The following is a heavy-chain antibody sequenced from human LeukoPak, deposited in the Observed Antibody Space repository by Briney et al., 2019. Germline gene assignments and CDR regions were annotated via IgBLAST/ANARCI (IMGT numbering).Heavy chain of an antibody. D-gene: IGHD3-22*01. CDR1: GDSISSYY. CDR3: ARGTYYYDSRGYYYLDLFDY. CDR2: IYYSGST. Sequence: SETLSVTCTASGDSISSYYWSWIRQPPGKGLEWIGYIYYSGSTNYNPSLKSRVTISVDTSKNQFSLKLSSVTAADTAVYYCARGTYYYDSRGYYYLDLFDYWGQGTLVTVSS. J-gene: IGHJ4*02. V-gene: IGHV4-59*01.